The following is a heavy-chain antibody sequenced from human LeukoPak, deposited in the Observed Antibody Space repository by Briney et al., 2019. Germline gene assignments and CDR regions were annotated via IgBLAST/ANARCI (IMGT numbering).Heavy chain of an antibody. CDR1: GGSISSSSYY. V-gene: IGHV4-39*07. Sequence: SETLSLTCTVSGGSISSSSYYWGWIRQPPGKGLEWIGSIYYSGSTYYNPSLKSRVTISVDTSKNQFSLKLSSVTAADTAVYYCARDLSSSSLAAFDIWGQGTMVTVSS. J-gene: IGHJ3*02. CDR2: IYYSGST. D-gene: IGHD6-6*01. CDR3: ARDLSSSSLAAFDI.